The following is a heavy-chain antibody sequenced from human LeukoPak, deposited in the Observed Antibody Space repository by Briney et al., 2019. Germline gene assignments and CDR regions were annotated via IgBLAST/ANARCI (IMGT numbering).Heavy chain of an antibody. CDR3: ARAGQAMDTLYYYYYMDV. CDR2: IYTSGST. V-gene: IGHV4-4*07. Sequence: PSETLSLTCTVSGGSISSYYWSWIRQPAGKGLEWNGRIYTSGSTNYNPSLKSRVTMSVDTSKNQFSLKLSSVTAADTAVYYCARAGQAMDTLYYYYYMDVWGKGTTVTVSS. J-gene: IGHJ6*03. CDR1: GGSISSYY. D-gene: IGHD5-18*01.